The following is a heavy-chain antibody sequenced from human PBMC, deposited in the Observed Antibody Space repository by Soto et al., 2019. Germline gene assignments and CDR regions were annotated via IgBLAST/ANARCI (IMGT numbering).Heavy chain of an antibody. CDR3: ARDRGRGVDIVVVPARFDY. CDR1: GYTFTGYY. Sequence: ASVKVSCKASGYTFTGYYMHWVRQAPGQGLEWMGWINPNSGGTNYAQKFQGWVTMTRDTSISTAYMELSRLRSDDTAVYYCARDRGRGVDIVVVPARFDYWGQGTLVTVSS. V-gene: IGHV1-2*04. CDR2: INPNSGGT. J-gene: IGHJ4*02. D-gene: IGHD2-2*01.